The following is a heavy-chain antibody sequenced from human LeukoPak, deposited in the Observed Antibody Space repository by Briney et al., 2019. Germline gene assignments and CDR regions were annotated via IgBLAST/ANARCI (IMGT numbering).Heavy chain of an antibody. Sequence: SQTLSLTCTVSGASISSGSHHWSWIRQPAGKGLEWIGYINYSGSAFYNPSVKSRVTISVDTSKNQFSLKLNSVTAADTAVYYCARAYYGDFFDYWGQGTLVTVSS. CDR3: ARAYYGDFFDY. J-gene: IGHJ4*02. D-gene: IGHD4-17*01. CDR2: INYSGSA. V-gene: IGHV4-61*09. CDR1: GASISSGSHH.